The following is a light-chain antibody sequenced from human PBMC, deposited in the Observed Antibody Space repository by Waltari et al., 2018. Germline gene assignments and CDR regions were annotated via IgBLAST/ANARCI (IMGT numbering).Light chain of an antibody. V-gene: IGKV3-11*01. CDR2: DAS. J-gene: IGKJ1*01. CDR1: RSVGTY. CDR3: QQYNSYSWT. Sequence: ETVLTQSPATLSLSPGERATLSCRASRSVGTYLDWYQHRPGQAPRLLIYDASKRATGIPARFSGSGSGTEFTLTISSLQPDDFATYYCQQYNSYSWTFGQGTKVEIK.